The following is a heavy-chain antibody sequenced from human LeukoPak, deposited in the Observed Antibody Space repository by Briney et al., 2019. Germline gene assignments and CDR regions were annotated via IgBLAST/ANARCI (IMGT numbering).Heavy chain of an antibody. CDR2: INHSGST. CDR1: GGSFRGYY. J-gene: IGHJ4*02. Sequence: SETLSLTCAVYGGSFRGYYWSWLRQPPGKGMEWIGEINHSGSTNYNPSLKSRVTISVDTSKNQFSLNLTSVTAADTAVYYCARTSGWYKNFDYWGQGTLVTVSS. CDR3: ARTSGWYKNFDY. V-gene: IGHV4-34*01. D-gene: IGHD6-19*01.